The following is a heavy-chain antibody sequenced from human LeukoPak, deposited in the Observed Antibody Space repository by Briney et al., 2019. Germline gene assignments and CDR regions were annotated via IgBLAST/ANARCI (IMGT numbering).Heavy chain of an antibody. Sequence: ASVKVSCMASGYTFTSYYMHWVRQAAGQGLEWMGIINPSGGSTNYAQKFQGRVTMTRHTSTSTVYMELSSVRSEDTAVYYCARDTLSIRFLEWLFESAYGMDVWGEGTTVTVSS. CDR3: ARDTLSIRFLEWLFESAYGMDV. CDR1: GYTFTSYY. CDR2: INPSGGST. J-gene: IGHJ6*04. D-gene: IGHD3-3*01. V-gene: IGHV1-46*01.